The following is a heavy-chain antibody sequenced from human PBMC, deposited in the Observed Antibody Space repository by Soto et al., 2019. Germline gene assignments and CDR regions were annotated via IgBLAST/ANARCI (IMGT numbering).Heavy chain of an antibody. CDR3: ERYDSSGYYPNAVDI. CDR1: GGFIRSSNW. V-gene: IGHV4-4*02. D-gene: IGHD3-22*01. J-gene: IGHJ3*02. Sequence: SEALSLTCVVSGGFIRSSNWWTWVRQPPGKGLEWIGEIYHSGSTNYNPSLKSRVTISVDKSKKQFSLKLSSVTAADTAVYECERYDSSGYYPNAVDIWGQGTMVT. CDR2: IYHSGST.